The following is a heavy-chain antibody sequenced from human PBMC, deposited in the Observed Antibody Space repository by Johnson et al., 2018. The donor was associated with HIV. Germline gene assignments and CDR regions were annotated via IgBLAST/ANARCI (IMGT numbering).Heavy chain of an antibody. CDR2: INWNGGST. Sequence: VQLVESGGRVVRPGGSPRLSCAASGFTFEDYGMSWVREAPGKGLEWVSGINWNGGSTGYVDSVKGRFTISRDNAKNTLYLQMNRLRAEDTALYYCAKDIYGYDAFDIWGQGTMVTVSS. D-gene: IGHD5-24*01. V-gene: IGHV3-20*04. J-gene: IGHJ3*02. CDR1: GFTFEDYG. CDR3: AKDIYGYDAFDI.